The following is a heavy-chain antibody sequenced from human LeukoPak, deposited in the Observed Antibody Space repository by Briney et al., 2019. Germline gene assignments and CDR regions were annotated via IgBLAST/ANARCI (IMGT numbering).Heavy chain of an antibody. J-gene: IGHJ3*02. Sequence: SDTLSLTCTVSGGSISSYYWSWIRQPPGKGLEWIGYIYYSGSTNYNPSLKSRVTISVDTSKNQFSLKLSSVTAADTAVYYCARHYYDSSGFDAFDIWGQGTMVTVSS. CDR1: GGSISSYY. CDR2: IYYSGST. CDR3: ARHYYDSSGFDAFDI. V-gene: IGHV4-59*08. D-gene: IGHD3-22*01.